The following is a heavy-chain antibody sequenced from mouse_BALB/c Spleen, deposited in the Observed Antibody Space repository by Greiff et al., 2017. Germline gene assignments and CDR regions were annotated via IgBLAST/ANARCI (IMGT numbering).Heavy chain of an antibody. D-gene: IGHD2-1*01. CDR3: ARDYGNYGGWFAY. Sequence: VQLQQSGPELVKPGASVKMSCKASGYTFTSYYIHWVKQRPGQGLEWIGWIYPGDGSTKYNEKFKGKTTLTADKSSSTAYMLLSSLTSEDSAIYFCARDYGNYGGWFAYWGQGTLVTVSA. J-gene: IGHJ3*01. CDR1: GYTFTSYY. CDR2: IYPGDGST. V-gene: IGHV1S56*01.